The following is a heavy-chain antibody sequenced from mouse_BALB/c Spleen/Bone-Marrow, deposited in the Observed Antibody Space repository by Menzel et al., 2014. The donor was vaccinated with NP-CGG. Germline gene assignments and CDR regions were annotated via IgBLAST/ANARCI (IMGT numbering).Heavy chain of an antibody. CDR1: GYTFTSYW. Sequence: QVQLQQSGAELVRPGTPVKLSCKASGYTFTSYWMNWVKQRPGRGLEWIGRIDPSDSETRYNQKFKDKATLTVDKSSSTAHIQLSSLTSEDSAVYYCARWGAYFDYWGQGTTLTVSS. CDR2: IDPSDSET. CDR3: ARWGAYFDY. V-gene: IGHV1-61*01. J-gene: IGHJ2*01.